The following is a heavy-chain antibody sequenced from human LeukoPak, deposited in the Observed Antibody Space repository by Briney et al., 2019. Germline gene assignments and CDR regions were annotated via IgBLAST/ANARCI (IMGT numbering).Heavy chain of an antibody. CDR1: GFTFSSYG. CDR3: AKDHWAIFGVAPGAFDI. J-gene: IGHJ3*02. Sequence: GSLRLSCAASGFTFSSYGMHWVRQAPGKGLEWVAFIRYDGSNKYYADSVKGRFTISRDNSKNTLYLQMNSLRAEDTAVYYCAKDHWAIFGVAPGAFDIWGQGTMVTVSS. V-gene: IGHV3-30*02. D-gene: IGHD3-3*01. CDR2: IRYDGSNK.